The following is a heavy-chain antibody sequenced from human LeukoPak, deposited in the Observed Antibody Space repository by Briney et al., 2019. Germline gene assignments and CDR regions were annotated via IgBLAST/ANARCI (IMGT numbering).Heavy chain of an antibody. CDR3: ASHGGRRYCSGGRCYRWFDP. CDR1: GFTVSSNY. D-gene: IGHD2-15*01. V-gene: IGHV3-53*01. CDR2: IYSGGST. Sequence: PGGSLRLSCAASGFTVSSNYMSWVRQAPGKGLEWVSVIYSGGSTYYADSVKGRFTISRDNSKNTLYLQMNSLRAEDTAVYYCASHGGRRYCSGGRCYRWFDPWGQGTLVTVSS. J-gene: IGHJ5*02.